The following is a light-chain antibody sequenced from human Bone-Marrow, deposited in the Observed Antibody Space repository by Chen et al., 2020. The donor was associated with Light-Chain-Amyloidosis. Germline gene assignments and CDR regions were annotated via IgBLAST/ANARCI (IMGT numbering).Light chain of an antibody. J-gene: IGLJ2*01. CDR2: QDT. V-gene: IGLV3-1*01. Sequence: SYELTQPPSVTVSPGQTASITCSGDKLGDKYACWYQQKPGQSPVLVIYQDTKRPSGIPERFSGSNSGSTATLTISGTQAMDEADYYCQAWDSGISVVFGGGTKLTVL. CDR3: QAWDSGISVV. CDR1: KLGDKY.